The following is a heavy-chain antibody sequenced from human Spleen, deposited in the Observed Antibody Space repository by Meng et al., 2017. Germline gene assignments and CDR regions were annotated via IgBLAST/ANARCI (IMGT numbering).Heavy chain of an antibody. Sequence: GESLKISCTAYRLIVSNTYMTWVRQAPGKGLEWVSVIYTDGSSYYADSVKGRFSISRDNSKNTLYLQMDSLRAEDTAIYYCAKEEVPNDYWGQGTLVTVSS. CDR1: RLIVSNTY. J-gene: IGHJ4*02. D-gene: IGHD1-1*01. CDR3: AKEEVPNDY. V-gene: IGHV3-53*01. CDR2: IYTDGSS.